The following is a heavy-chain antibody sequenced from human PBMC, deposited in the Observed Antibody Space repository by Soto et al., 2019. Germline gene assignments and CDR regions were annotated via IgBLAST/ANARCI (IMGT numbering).Heavy chain of an antibody. J-gene: IGHJ6*02. CDR2: IYWDDDK. V-gene: IGHV2-5*02. Sequence: QITLKESGPTLVKPTQTLTLTCAFSGFSLTTVGVGVGWIRQPPGKALEWLALIYWDDDKRYSPSLKTRLSITNHTSKNQVVLMMTNLDPVDTGTYYCAHRRAFIGVVYGMDVWGQGTTVTVSS. CDR1: GFSLTTVGVG. CDR3: AHRRAFIGVVYGMDV. D-gene: IGHD3-3*01.